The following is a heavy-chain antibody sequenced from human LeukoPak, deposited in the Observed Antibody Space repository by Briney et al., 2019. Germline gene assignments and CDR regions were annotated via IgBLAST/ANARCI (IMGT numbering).Heavy chain of an antibody. V-gene: IGHV4-4*02. Sequence: SETLSLTCAVSGDSISSGNWWSWVRQPPGKGLEWIGEIYYSGSTNYNPSLKSRVTISVDKSKNQFSLKLSSVTAADTAVYYCARVDTAMADYYYYYMDVWGKGTTVTVSS. D-gene: IGHD5-18*01. CDR3: ARVDTAMADYYYYYMDV. CDR1: GDSISSGNW. J-gene: IGHJ6*03. CDR2: IYYSGST.